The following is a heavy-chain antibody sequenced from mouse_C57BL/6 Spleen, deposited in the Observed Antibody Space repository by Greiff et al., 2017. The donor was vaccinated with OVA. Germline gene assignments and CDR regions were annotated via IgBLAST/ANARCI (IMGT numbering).Heavy chain of an antibody. CDR3: ARDSSRLDY. Sequence: EVQLVESGGGLVKPGGSLKLSCAASGFTFSSYAMSWVRQTPEKRLEWVATISDGGSYTYYPDNVKGRFTISRDNAKNNLYLQMSHLKSEDTAMYYCARDSSRLDYWGQGTTLTVSS. CDR2: ISDGGSYT. CDR1: GFTFSSYA. J-gene: IGHJ2*01. V-gene: IGHV5-4*01. D-gene: IGHD3-2*02.